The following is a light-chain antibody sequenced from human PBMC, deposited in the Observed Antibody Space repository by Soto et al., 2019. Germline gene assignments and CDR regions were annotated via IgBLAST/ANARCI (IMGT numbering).Light chain of an antibody. J-gene: IGKJ1*01. CDR3: QQYNSYWP. CDR1: QSISSW. Sequence: DIQMTQSPSTLSASVGDRVTITCRASQSISSWLAWYQQKPGKAPKLLIYKASSLESGAPSRLSGSGSGTEFTLTISSLQPDDFATYYCQQYNSYWPFGQGTKVDIK. V-gene: IGKV1-5*03. CDR2: KAS.